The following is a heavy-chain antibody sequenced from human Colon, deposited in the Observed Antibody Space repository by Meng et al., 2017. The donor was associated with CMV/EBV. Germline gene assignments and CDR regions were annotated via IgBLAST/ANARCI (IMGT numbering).Heavy chain of an antibody. Sequence: GGSLRLSCAASGFTFSSYWMHWVRQAPGKGLVWVSRIDSDGSSISYADSVKGRFIISREDAKNSVYLQMNGLRDGDTGLYYCARARSPTHFDYWGQGALVTVSS. CDR3: ARARSPTHFDY. V-gene: IGHV3-74*01. CDR1: GFTFSSYW. CDR2: IDSDGSSI. J-gene: IGHJ4*02.